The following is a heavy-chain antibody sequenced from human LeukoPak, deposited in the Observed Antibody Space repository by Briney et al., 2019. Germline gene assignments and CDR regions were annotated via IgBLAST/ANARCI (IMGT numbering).Heavy chain of an antibody. Sequence: ASVTVSCKASGYTFTGYYMHWVRQAPGQGLEWMGWINPNSGGTNYAQKFQGRVTMTRDTSISTAYMELSRLRSDDTAVYYCARDRSRAYYYDSSGPNSNFDYWGQGTLVTVSS. V-gene: IGHV1-2*02. J-gene: IGHJ4*02. D-gene: IGHD3-22*01. CDR1: GYTFTGYY. CDR2: INPNSGGT. CDR3: ARDRSRAYYYDSSGPNSNFDY.